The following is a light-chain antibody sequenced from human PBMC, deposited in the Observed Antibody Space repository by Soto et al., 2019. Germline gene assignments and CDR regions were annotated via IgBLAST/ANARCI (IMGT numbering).Light chain of an antibody. V-gene: IGLV1-40*01. J-gene: IGLJ2*01. Sequence: QSVLTQPPSVSGAPGQRVTISCTGNSSNIGAGYDVHWYQQLPGTAPKLLIYGNSNRPSGVPDRFSGSKSGTSASLAITGLQAEDEADYYCQSYDSSLSGPVFGGGTKLTVL. CDR1: SSNIGAGYD. CDR2: GNS. CDR3: QSYDSSLSGPV.